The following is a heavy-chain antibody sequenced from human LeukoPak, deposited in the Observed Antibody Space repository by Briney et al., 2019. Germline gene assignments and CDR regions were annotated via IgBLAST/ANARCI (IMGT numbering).Heavy chain of an antibody. CDR1: GFTFSSYE. Sequence: GGSLRLSCAASGFTFSSYEMNWVRQAPAKGLEWVSYISSSGSTIYYADSAKGRFTISRDNAKNSLYLQMNSLRAEDTAVYYCARDLFKPPYYYDSSGYWDAFDIWGQGTMVTVSS. CDR3: ARDLFKPPYYYDSSGYWDAFDI. D-gene: IGHD3-22*01. V-gene: IGHV3-48*03. J-gene: IGHJ3*02. CDR2: ISSSGSTI.